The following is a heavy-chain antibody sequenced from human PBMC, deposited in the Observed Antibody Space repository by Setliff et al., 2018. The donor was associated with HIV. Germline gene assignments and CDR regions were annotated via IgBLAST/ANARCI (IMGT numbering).Heavy chain of an antibody. CDR2: VIPLFDTT. CDR3: ARGAYYYDTSGYPRDPFDL. D-gene: IGHD3-22*01. Sequence: SVKVSCKSSGGDFTTYIIAWVRQVPGQGLEWMGRVIPLFDTTKYAQKFQGRITITADKSTSTAYMELSSLTSEDTAVYYCARGAYYYDTSGYPRDPFDLWGQGTMVTVSS. V-gene: IGHV1-69*06. J-gene: IGHJ3*01. CDR1: GGDFTTYI.